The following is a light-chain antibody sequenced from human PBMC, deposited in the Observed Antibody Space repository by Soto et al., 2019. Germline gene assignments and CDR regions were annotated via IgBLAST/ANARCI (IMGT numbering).Light chain of an antibody. Sequence: IQLTQSTSSLSASVGDRVTITCRASQSIGRCLNWYQQKPGKAPKLLIYAASSLHSGVPSRFSGSGSGTDFTLTISSLQPEDFATYYCQQSYSTPPTFAPGTKV. CDR1: QSIGRC. CDR2: AAS. V-gene: IGKV1-39*01. CDR3: QQSYSTPPT. J-gene: IGKJ3*01.